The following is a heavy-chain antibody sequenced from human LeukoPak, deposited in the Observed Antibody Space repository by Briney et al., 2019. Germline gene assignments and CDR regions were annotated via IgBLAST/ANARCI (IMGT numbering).Heavy chain of an antibody. J-gene: IGHJ4*02. CDR3: ARGPRYSGSYYFNY. CDR2: IYYSGST. V-gene: IGHV4-59*12. D-gene: IGHD1-26*01. Sequence: SETLSLTCTVSGGSISSYYWSWIRQPPGKGLEWIAYIYYSGSTNYNPSLKSRVTISVDTSKNQFSLKLSSVTAADTAVYYCARGPRYSGSYYFNYWGQGTLVTVSS. CDR1: GGSISSYY.